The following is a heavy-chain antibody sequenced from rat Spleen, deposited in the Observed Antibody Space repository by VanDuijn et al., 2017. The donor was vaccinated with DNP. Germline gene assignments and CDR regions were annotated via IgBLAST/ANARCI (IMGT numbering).Heavy chain of an antibody. CDR1: GLTFSDYS. CDR2: IVYDGRGA. D-gene: IGHD1-2*01. V-gene: IGHV5S10*01. J-gene: IGHJ4*01. Sequence: EVQLVESGGGLVQPGRSLKLSCVASGLTFSDYSMAWVRQAPKKGLEWVATIVYDGRGAYYGDSVTGRFTISRDNAKRTLYLQMDSLTSEDTATYYCATHGSISSISTGAMDVWGQGTSVTVSS. CDR3: ATHGSISSISTGAMDV.